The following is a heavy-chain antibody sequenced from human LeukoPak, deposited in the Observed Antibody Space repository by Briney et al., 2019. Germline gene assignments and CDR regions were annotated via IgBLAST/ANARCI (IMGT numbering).Heavy chain of an antibody. V-gene: IGHV3-11*04. D-gene: IGHD6-6*01. J-gene: IGHJ1*01. Sequence: GGSLRLSCAASGFTFSDYYMSWIRQAPGKGLEWVSYISSSGSTIYYADSVKGRFTISRDNAKNSLYLQMNSLRAEDTAVYYCAKVTYARSIAAREDFQHWGQGTLVTVSS. CDR3: AKVTYARSIAAREDFQH. CDR2: ISSSGSTI. CDR1: GFTFSDYY.